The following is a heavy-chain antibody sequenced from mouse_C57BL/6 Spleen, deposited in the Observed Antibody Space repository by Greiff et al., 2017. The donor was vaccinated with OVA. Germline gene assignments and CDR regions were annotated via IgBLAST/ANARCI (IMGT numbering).Heavy chain of an antibody. Sequence: EVQLQQSGPELVKPGASVKISCKASGYTFTDYYMNWVKQSHGKSLEWIGDINPNNGGTSYNQKFKGKATLTVDKSSSTAYMELRSLTSEDSAVYYCARPTRYYYAMDDWGQGTSVTVSS. CDR1: GYTFTDYY. J-gene: IGHJ4*01. V-gene: IGHV1-26*01. D-gene: IGHD2-14*01. CDR3: ARPTRYYYAMDD. CDR2: INPNNGGT.